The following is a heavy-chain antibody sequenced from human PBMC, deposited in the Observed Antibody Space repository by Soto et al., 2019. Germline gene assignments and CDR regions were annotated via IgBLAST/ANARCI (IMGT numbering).Heavy chain of an antibody. J-gene: IGHJ4*02. CDR2: IWYDGSNN. CDR1: GFTFSTYG. CDR3: AREDSGSYDY. D-gene: IGHD1-26*01. V-gene: IGHV3-33*01. Sequence: PGGSLRLSCAASGFTFSTYGMHWVRQAPGKGLEWVAVIWYDGSNNYYADSVKGRFTISRDNSKSTLYLQMNSLRAEDTAVYYCAREDSGSYDYWGQGTLVTAPQ.